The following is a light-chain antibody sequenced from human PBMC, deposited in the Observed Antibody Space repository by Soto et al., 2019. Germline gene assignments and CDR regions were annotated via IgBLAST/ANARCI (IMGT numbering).Light chain of an antibody. CDR1: NSDVGGYNY. CDR2: EVS. CDR3: SSYTSSSTLYV. V-gene: IGLV2-14*01. Sequence: QSLLTQPASVSGSAGQSITISCAGTNSDVGGYNYVSWYQQHPGKAPKLMIYEVSNRPSGVSNRFSGSKSGNTASLTISGLQAEDEADYYCSSYTSSSTLYVFGPGTKVTVL. J-gene: IGLJ1*01.